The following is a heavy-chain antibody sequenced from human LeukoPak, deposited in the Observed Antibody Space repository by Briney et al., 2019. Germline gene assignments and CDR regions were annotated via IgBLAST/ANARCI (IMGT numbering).Heavy chain of an antibody. CDR1: GGSISSSSYY. D-gene: IGHD2-2*02. J-gene: IGHJ5*02. Sequence: SETLSLTCTASGGSISSSSYYWGWIRQPPGKGLEWIGSIYYSGSTYYNPSLKSRVTISVDTSKNQFSLKLSSVTAADTAVYYCARRDRRAAIVVVPAAIREKGWFDPWGQGTLVTVSS. CDR2: IYYSGST. V-gene: IGHV4-39*07. CDR3: ARRDRRAAIVVVPAAIREKGWFDP.